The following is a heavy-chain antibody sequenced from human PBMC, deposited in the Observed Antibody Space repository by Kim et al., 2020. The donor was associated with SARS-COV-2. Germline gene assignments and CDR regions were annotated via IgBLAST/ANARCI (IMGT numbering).Heavy chain of an antibody. CDR2: INPNSGGT. Sequence: ASVKVSCKASGYTFTGYYMHWVRQAPGQGLEWMGWINPNSGGTNYAQKFQGRVTMTRDTSISTAYMELSRLRSDDTAVYYCAMIPVVRTTVTTGYYYGMDVWGQGTTVTVSS. J-gene: IGHJ6*02. D-gene: IGHD4-4*01. CDR1: GYTFTGYY. V-gene: IGHV1-2*02. CDR3: AMIPVVRTTVTTGYYYGMDV.